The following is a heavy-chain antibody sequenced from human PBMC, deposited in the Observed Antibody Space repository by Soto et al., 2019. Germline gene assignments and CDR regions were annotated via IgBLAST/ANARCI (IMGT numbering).Heavy chain of an antibody. CDR2: IYYSGST. J-gene: IGHJ4*02. CDR3: ASVIVGAPYFDY. V-gene: IGHV4-59*01. Sequence: SETLSLTCTVSGGSISSYYWSWIRQPPGKGLEWIGYIYYSGSTNYNPSLKSRVTISVDTSKNQFSLKLSSVAAADTAVYYCASVIVGAPYFDYWGQGTLVTVSS. CDR1: GGSISSYY. D-gene: IGHD1-26*01.